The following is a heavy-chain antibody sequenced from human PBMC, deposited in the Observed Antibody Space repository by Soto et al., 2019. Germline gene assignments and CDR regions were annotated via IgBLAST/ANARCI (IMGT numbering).Heavy chain of an antibody. J-gene: IGHJ4*02. CDR2: MYHSGST. Sequence: SETLSITCAVSGGSISSGGYSWSWIRQPPGKGLEWIGYMYHSGSTYYNPSLKSRVTISIDRSKNQFTLKLSSVTAADTAVYNCARVPDYWGQGILVTVSS. CDR3: ARVPDY. V-gene: IGHV4-30-2*01. D-gene: IGHD2-2*01. CDR1: GGSISSGGYS.